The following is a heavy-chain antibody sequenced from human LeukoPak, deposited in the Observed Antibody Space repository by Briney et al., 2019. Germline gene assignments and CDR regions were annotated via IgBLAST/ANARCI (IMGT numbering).Heavy chain of an antibody. J-gene: IGHJ4*02. Sequence: SQTLSLTCAVSGGSISSGGYYWSWIRQPPGKGLEWIGYIYYSGSTNYNPSLKSRVTISVDTSKNQFSLKLSSVTAADTAVYYCARGPGYSYGNFNFDYWGQGTLVTVSS. CDR2: IYYSGST. CDR1: GGSISSGGYY. CDR3: ARGPGYSYGNFNFDY. D-gene: IGHD5-18*01. V-gene: IGHV4-61*08.